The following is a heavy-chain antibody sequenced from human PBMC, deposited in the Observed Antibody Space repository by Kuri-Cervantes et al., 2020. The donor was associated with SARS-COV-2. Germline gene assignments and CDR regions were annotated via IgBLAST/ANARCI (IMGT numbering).Heavy chain of an antibody. J-gene: IGHJ3*02. V-gene: IGHV4-59*08. CDR1: GGSISSHY. CDR2: IYHSGST. Sequence: SETLSLTCTVSGGSISSHYWSWIRQPPGKGLEWIGSIYHSGSTYYNPSLKSRVTISVDTSKNQFSLKLSSVTAADTAVYYCASRYSKTKRDAFDIWGQGTMVTVSS. CDR3: ASRYSKTKRDAFDI. D-gene: IGHD6-13*01.